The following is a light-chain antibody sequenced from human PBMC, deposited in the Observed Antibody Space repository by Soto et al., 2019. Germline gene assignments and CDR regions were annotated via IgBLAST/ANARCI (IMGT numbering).Light chain of an antibody. V-gene: IGKV1-33*01. CDR3: QQYYTLYT. CDR1: QDIKNY. Sequence: DIQMTQSPSSLSASVGDRVTITCQASQDIKNYLNWYQQKPGKAPKLLMSDVSSLEAGVPSRFSGSGSGTDFTFAISSLQPEDIATYYCQQYYTLYTFGQGTKLEI. J-gene: IGKJ2*01. CDR2: DVS.